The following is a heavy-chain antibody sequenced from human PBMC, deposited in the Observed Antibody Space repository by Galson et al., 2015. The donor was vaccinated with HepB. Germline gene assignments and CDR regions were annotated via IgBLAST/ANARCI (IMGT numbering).Heavy chain of an antibody. CDR1: GYTFSSYS. Sequence: SVKVSCKASGYTFSSYSITWVRQAPGQGLEWMGWISAYTRYTNYAQKFQGRVTMTTDTSTSTAYMELRSLRSDDTAVYFCARGALVVVVGATENNWFDPWGQGTLVTVSS. J-gene: IGHJ5*02. V-gene: IGHV1-18*04. CDR3: ARGALVVVVGATENNWFDP. D-gene: IGHD2-15*01. CDR2: ISAYTRYT.